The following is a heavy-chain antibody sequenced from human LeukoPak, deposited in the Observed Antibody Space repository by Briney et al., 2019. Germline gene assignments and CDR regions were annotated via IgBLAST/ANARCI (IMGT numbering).Heavy chain of an antibody. J-gene: IGHJ4*02. D-gene: IGHD6-13*01. V-gene: IGHV3-23*01. Sequence: PGGSLTLSCPASGFTFSNYAMKWVRQAPGKGLEWVSSITSGENTYFADSVKGRFTISRDNSKNTLYLQMNSLRAEDTAVYYCAKRLSSSSTWYYFDYWGQGTLVTVSS. CDR3: AKRLSSSSTWYYFDY. CDR1: GFTFSNYA. CDR2: ITSGENT.